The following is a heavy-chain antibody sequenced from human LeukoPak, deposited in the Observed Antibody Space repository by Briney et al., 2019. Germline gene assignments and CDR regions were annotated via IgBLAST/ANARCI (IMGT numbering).Heavy chain of an antibody. J-gene: IGHJ4*02. CDR1: GGSISSYY. CDR3: ARGWYYDILTGYYNGFDY. CDR2: IYTSGST. Sequence: PSETLSLTCTVSGGSISSYYWSWIRQPAGKGLEWIGRIYTSGSTNYNPSLKSRVTMSVDPSKNQFSLKLSSVTAADTAVYYCARGWYYDILTGYYNGFDYWGQGTLVTVSS. D-gene: IGHD3-9*01. V-gene: IGHV4-4*07.